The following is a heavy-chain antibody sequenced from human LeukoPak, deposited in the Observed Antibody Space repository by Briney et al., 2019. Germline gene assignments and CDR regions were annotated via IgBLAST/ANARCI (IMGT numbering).Heavy chain of an antibody. Sequence: ASVKVSCKASGYTFTSYAMHWVRQAPGQRLGWMGWINAGNGNTKYSQKFQGRVTITRDTSASTAYMELSSLRSEDTAVYYCARVDYGDYGSTAPLDYWGQGTLVTVSS. CDR3: ARVDYGDYGSTAPLDY. J-gene: IGHJ4*02. CDR1: GYTFTSYA. CDR2: INAGNGNT. V-gene: IGHV1-3*01. D-gene: IGHD4-17*01.